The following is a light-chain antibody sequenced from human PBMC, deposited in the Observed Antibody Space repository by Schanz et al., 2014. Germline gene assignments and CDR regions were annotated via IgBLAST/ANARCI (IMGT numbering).Light chain of an antibody. CDR2: EVY. Sequence: QSALTQPPSASGSPGQSVTISCTGTSSDVGGYDYVSWYQQHPGEAPKLMIYEVYKRPSGVPDRFSGSKSGNTASLTVSGLQAEDEADYYCSSYAGSDNFVVFGGGTKLTVL. CDR1: SSDVGGYDY. J-gene: IGLJ2*01. CDR3: SSYAGSDNFVV. V-gene: IGLV2-8*01.